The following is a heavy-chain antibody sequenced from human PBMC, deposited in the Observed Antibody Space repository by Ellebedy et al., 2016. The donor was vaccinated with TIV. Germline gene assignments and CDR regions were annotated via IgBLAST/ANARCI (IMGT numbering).Heavy chain of an antibody. V-gene: IGHV3-23*01. CDR3: AKGVVGYSSSRNYGMDV. CDR1: GFTFSSYA. J-gene: IGHJ6*02. CDR2: ISASGGST. Sequence: GGSLRLXCAASGFTFSSYAMSWVRQAPGKGLAWVSSISASGGSTYYADSVKGRFTISRDNSKNTLYLQMNSLRAEDTAVYYYAKGVVGYSSSRNYGMDVWGQGTTVTVSS. D-gene: IGHD6-6*01.